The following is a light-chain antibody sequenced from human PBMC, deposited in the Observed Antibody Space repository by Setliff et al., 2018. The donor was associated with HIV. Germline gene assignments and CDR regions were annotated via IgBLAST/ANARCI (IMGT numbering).Light chain of an antibody. CDR1: SSNIGAGYD. Sequence: QSVLTQPPSVSGAPGQRVTISCTGSSSNIGAGYDVHWYQQLPGTAPKLLIYGNSNRPSGVPDRFSGSKSGPSASLAITGLQAEDEADYYCQSYDSSLSGHYVFGTGTKVTVL. V-gene: IGLV1-40*01. CDR2: GNS. J-gene: IGLJ1*01. CDR3: QSYDSSLSGHYV.